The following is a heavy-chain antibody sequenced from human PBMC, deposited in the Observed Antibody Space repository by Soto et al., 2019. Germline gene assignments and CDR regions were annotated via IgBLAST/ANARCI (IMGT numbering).Heavy chain of an antibody. CDR1: GFTFSSYA. D-gene: IGHD4-4*01. Sequence: HPGGSLRLSCAASGFTFSSYAMHWVRQAPGKGLEWVAVISYDGSNKYYADSVKGRFAISRDNSKNTLYLQMNSLRAEDTAVYYCARDWVLQRGFYYYYGMDVWGQGTTVTVSS. CDR3: ARDWVLQRGFYYYYGMDV. V-gene: IGHV3-30*09. J-gene: IGHJ6*02. CDR2: ISYDGSNK.